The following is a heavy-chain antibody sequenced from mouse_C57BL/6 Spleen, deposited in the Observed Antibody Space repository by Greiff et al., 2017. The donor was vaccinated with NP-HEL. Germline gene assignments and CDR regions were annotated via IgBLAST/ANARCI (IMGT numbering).Heavy chain of an antibody. V-gene: IGHV1-59*01. CDR1: GYTFTSYW. CDR3: ARLNYGNYEAWFAY. CDR2: IDPSDSYT. D-gene: IGHD2-1*01. J-gene: IGHJ3*01. Sequence: VQLQQPGAELVRPGTSVKLSCKASGYTFTSYWMHWVKQRPGQGLEWIGVIDPSDSYTNYNQKFKGKATLTVDTSSSTAYMQLSSLTSEDSAVYYCARLNYGNYEAWFAYWGQGTLVTVSA.